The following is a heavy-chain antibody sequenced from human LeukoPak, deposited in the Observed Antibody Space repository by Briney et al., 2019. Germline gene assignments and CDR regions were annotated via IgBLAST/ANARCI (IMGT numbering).Heavy chain of an antibody. CDR1: GGTFSSYA. J-gene: IGHJ5*02. CDR2: IIPILGIA. V-gene: IGHV1-69*04. CDR3: AFHVATSLDP. D-gene: IGHD5-12*01. Sequence: SVKVSCKASGGTFSSYAISWVRQAPGQGLEWMGRIIPILGIANYAQTFQGRVTITADKSTSRAYMELSSLRSEDTAVYYCAFHVATSLDPWGQGTLVTVSS.